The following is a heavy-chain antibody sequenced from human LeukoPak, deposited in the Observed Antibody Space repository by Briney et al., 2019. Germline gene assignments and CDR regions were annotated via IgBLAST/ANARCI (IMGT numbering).Heavy chain of an antibody. CDR1: GYTFTSYA. CDR2: INAGNGNT. V-gene: IGHV1-3*01. Sequence: ASVKVSCKASGYTFTSYAMHWVRQAPGQRLEWMGWINAGNGNTKYSQKFQGRVTMTTDTSTSTAYMELRSLRSDDTAMYYCARDERVFDIWGPGTMVTVSS. CDR3: ARDERVFDI. J-gene: IGHJ3*02.